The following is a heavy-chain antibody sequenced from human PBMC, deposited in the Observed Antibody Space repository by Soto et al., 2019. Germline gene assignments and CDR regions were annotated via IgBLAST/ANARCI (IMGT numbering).Heavy chain of an antibody. D-gene: IGHD1-1*01. J-gene: IGHJ4*02. CDR1: GFSLSTDGVA. Sequence: QITLKESGPTLVKPTQTLTLTCTFSGFSLSTDGVAVGWVRQPPGKALEWLALIYWDDDKRYSSSLESRLTVTNDTSNNQVVLTMTNMDTVDTATYYCAHKRRQRQGDDFDYWGQGTLVTVSS. CDR2: IYWDDDK. V-gene: IGHV2-5*02. CDR3: AHKRRQRQGDDFDY.